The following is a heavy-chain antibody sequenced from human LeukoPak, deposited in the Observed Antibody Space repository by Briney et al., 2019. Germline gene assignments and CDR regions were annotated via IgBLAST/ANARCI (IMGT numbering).Heavy chain of an antibody. CDR3: AGAANWFDP. J-gene: IGHJ5*02. D-gene: IGHD6-25*01. CDR1: GYTFTNYY. CDR2: INPSGGST. V-gene: IGHV1-46*01. Sequence: ASVKVSCKASGYTFTNYYIHWVRQAPGQGLEWMGIINPSGGSTNYAQNFQGRVTMTRDTSTSTVYMELSSLRSEDTAVYYCAGAANWFDPWGQGTLVTVSS.